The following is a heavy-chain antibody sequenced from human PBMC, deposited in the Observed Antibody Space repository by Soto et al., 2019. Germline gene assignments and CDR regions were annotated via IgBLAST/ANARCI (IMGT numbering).Heavy chain of an antibody. J-gene: IGHJ5*02. CDR3: VRSGTARLLRHSWFDT. CDR2: ITTSSAYI. D-gene: IGHD2-21*01. CDR1: GFTFNTYD. V-gene: IGHV3-21*01. Sequence: EVQLVESGGGLVKPGGSLRLSCAASGFTFNTYDMNWVRQAPGKRLEWVSSITTSSAYIYYADSLKGRITISRDNAKNSLFLQMNSLRAEDTAVYYCVRSGTARLLRHSWFDTWGQGTLVTVSS.